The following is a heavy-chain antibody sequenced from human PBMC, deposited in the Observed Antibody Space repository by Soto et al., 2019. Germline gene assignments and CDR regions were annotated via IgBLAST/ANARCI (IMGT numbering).Heavy chain of an antibody. CDR2: ISGSGGST. D-gene: IGHD3-22*01. Sequence: GGSLRLSCAASGFTFSSYAMSWVRQAPGKGLEWVSAISGSGGSTYYADSVKGRFRISRDNSKNTLYLQMNSLRVEDTAVYYCAKGKVAYDNSGLQYFYYFPMNVWGQGTTVTAP. CDR1: GFTFSSYA. V-gene: IGHV3-23*01. CDR3: AKGKVAYDNSGLQYFYYFPMNV. J-gene: IGHJ6*02.